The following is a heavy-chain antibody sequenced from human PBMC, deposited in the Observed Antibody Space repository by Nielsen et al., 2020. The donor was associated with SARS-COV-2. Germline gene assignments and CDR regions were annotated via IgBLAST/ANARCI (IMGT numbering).Heavy chain of an antibody. CDR1: GGSFSGYY. D-gene: IGHD3-3*01. V-gene: IGHV4-34*01. CDR3: ASLFTIFGVVIEKNDY. J-gene: IGHJ4*02. Sequence: SETLSLTCAVYGGSFSGYYWSWIRQPPGKGLEWIGEINHSGSTNYNPSLKSRVTISVDTSKNQFTLKLSSVTAADTAVYYCASLFTIFGVVIEKNDYWGQGTLFTVSP. CDR2: INHSGST.